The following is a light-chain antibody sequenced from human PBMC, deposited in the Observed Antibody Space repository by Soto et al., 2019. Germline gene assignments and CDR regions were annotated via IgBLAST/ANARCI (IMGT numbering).Light chain of an antibody. J-gene: IGKJ5*01. V-gene: IGKV1-5*03. CDR1: QSISSW. Sequence: DIQMTQSPSTLSASVGDRVTITCRASQSISSWLAWYQQKPGKAPKLLIYKASSLESGVPSRFSGSGSGTEFTLTISSLQPDDFATYYCQQYNTYPYTFGQGTRLEIK. CDR3: QQYNTYPYT. CDR2: KAS.